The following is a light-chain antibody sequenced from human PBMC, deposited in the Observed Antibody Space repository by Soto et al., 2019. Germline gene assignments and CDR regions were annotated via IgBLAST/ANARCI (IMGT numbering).Light chain of an antibody. CDR3: QQYGRSPRT. Sequence: EIVLTQSPATLSLSPGERATLSCRASQSVSSSHLAWYRQKPGQAPRLLIYGASSRATGIPDRFSGSGSGTDFTLTISRLEPEDFAVYYCQQYGRSPRTFGRGTKVDIK. J-gene: IGKJ4*01. CDR1: QSVSSSH. CDR2: GAS. V-gene: IGKV3-20*01.